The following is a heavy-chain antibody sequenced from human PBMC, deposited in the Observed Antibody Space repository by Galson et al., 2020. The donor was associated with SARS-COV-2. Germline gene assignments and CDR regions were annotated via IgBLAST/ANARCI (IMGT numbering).Heavy chain of an antibody. V-gene: IGHV4-34*01. CDR1: GGSFSGYY. CDR2: INRSEGS. J-gene: IGHJ4*02. CDR3: ARENYGSGSYYNGLNH. D-gene: IGHD3-10*01. Sequence: SETLSYTCAVSGGSFSGYYWSWIRQPPGKGLEWIGEINRSEGSNYNPSLKTRVTISLDTSKNQFSLRLTSVTAADTAVYYCARENYGSGSYYNGLNHWGQGILVIVSS.